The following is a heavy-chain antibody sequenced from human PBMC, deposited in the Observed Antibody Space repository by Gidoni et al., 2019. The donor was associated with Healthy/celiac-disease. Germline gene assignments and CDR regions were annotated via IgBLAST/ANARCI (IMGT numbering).Heavy chain of an antibody. Sequence: QVQLQDSGPGLVKPSETLSFTCTVSGVSIRRYYWSWIRQPPGNGLEWIGYIYYSGSTNYNPSLKSRVTISVDTSKNQFSLKLSSVTAADTAVYYCARGLRSGYAFTDYYFDYWGQGTLVTVSS. V-gene: IGHV4-59*01. J-gene: IGHJ4*02. CDR2: IYYSGST. D-gene: IGHD5-12*01. CDR1: GVSIRRYY. CDR3: ARGLRSGYAFTDYYFDY.